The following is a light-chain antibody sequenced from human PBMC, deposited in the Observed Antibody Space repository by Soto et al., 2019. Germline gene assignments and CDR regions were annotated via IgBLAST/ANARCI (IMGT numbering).Light chain of an antibody. J-gene: IGKJ5*01. Sequence: DVVMTQTPLSLSVAPGQPASISCKSSQSLLHITGETFLFWYLQKPGQSPQLLIYEVSTRVSGVTDRFSGSGSGTDFTLEISRVETDDVGIYYCMHSTQLPPTFGQGTRLGIE. CDR1: QSLLHITGETF. CDR2: EVS. CDR3: MHSTQLPPT. V-gene: IGKV2D-29*02.